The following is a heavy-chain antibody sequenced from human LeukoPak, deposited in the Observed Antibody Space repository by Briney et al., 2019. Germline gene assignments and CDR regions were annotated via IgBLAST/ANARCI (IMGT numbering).Heavy chain of an antibody. D-gene: IGHD3-10*01. CDR3: ARGPRITLIRGGQWYYYMDV. J-gene: IGHJ6*03. V-gene: IGHV1-46*01. CDR1: GYTFTIYY. CDR2: INPSGDST. Sequence: ASVKVSCKASGYTFTIYYIHWVRQAPGQGLEWMGLINPSGDSTNYAQKFQGRVTMTRDTSTSTVYMELSSLRSEDTAVYYCARGPRITLIRGGQWYYYMDVWGKGTTVTVSS.